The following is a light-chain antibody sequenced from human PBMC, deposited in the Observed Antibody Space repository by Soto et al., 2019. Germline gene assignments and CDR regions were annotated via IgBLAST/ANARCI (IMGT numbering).Light chain of an antibody. Sequence: EVVMTQSPATLSVSPGEGVTLSCRASQGIGDTLAWYQHKPGQTPRLLIYDTSTRATGVPARFSGSRSGTDFTLTISRLEPEDFAVYYCQPYNNWPLTFGGGTKVDIK. CDR2: DTS. CDR1: QGIGDT. CDR3: QPYNNWPLT. V-gene: IGKV3-15*01. J-gene: IGKJ4*01.